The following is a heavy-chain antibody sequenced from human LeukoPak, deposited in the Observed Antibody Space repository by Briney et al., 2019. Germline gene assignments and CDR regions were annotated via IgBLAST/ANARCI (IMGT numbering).Heavy chain of an antibody. V-gene: IGHV4-4*02. CDR1: GGSITSTNW. CDR2: IYHSGTT. Sequence: SETLSLTCAVSGGSITSTNWWSWVRQPPGKRLEWIGEIYHSGTTNYIPSLKSRVTISVDKSKNQFSLKLNSVTAADTAVYYCARNGGNSDVDNWGQGTLVTVAS. CDR3: ARNGGNSDVDN. D-gene: IGHD4-23*01. J-gene: IGHJ4*02.